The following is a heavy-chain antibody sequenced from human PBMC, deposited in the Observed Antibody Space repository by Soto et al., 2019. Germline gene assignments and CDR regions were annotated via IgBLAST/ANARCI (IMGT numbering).Heavy chain of an antibody. CDR1: GFTFSSYA. J-gene: IGHJ4*02. D-gene: IGHD3-10*01. V-gene: IGHV3-64D*06. CDR3: VKVGFTYYFDY. CDR2: ISSNGGST. Sequence: EVQLVESGGGLVQPGWSLRLSCSASGFTFSSYAMYWVRQAPGKGLEYVSAISSNGGSTYYADSVKGRFTISRDNSKNTLYLPMSSLRAEDTAVYYCVKVGFTYYFDYWGQGTLVTVSS.